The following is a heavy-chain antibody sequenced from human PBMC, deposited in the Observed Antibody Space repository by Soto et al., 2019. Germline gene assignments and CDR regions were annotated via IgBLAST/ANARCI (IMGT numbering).Heavy chain of an antibody. D-gene: IGHD6-6*01. CDR3: AREYSSSSGQFYFDY. Sequence: GGSLRLSCAASGFTFSSYWMSWVRQAPGKGLEWVANIKQDGSEEYYVDSVKGRFTISRDNAKNSLYLRMNSLRAEDTAVYYCAREYSSSSGQFYFDYWGQGTLVTVSS. J-gene: IGHJ4*02. CDR1: GFTFSSYW. CDR2: IKQDGSEE. V-gene: IGHV3-7*03.